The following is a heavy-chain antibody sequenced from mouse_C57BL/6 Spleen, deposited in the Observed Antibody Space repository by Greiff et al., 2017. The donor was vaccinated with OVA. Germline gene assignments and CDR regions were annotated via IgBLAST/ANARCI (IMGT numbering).Heavy chain of an antibody. CDR2: ISYDGSN. D-gene: IGHD1-1*01. CDR1: GYSIPRGYY. J-gene: IGHJ1*03. CDR3: AKERNYYGSSFWYFDV. Sequence: EVQPPQSGPCLVKPSPSLSLTCSVTGYSIPRGYYWNWIRQFPGNKLEWMGYISYDGSNNYNPSLKNRISITRDTSKNQFFLKLNSVTTEDTATYYCAKERNYYGSSFWYFDVWGTGTTVTVSS. V-gene: IGHV3-6*01.